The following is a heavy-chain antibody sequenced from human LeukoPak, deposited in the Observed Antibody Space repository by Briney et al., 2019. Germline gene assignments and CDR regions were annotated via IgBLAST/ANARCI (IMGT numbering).Heavy chain of an antibody. CDR2: IYHSGST. J-gene: IGHJ3*02. D-gene: IGHD1-14*01. CDR3: ARGLNRYPIGAFDI. Sequence: SQTLSLTCTVSGGSISSGGYYWSWIRQPPGKGLEWIGYIYHSGSTYYNPSLKSRVTISVDRSKNQFSLKLSSVTAADTAVYYCARGLNRYPIGAFDIWGQGTMVTVSS. CDR1: GGSISSGGYY. V-gene: IGHV4-30-2*01.